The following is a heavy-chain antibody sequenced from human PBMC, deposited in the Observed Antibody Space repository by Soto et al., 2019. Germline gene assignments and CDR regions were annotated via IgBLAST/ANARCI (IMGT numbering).Heavy chain of an antibody. V-gene: IGHV3-53*01. D-gene: IGHD5-12*01. CDR1: GFTVSSNY. CDR2: IYSGGST. CDR3: SRDSGGYDPNYYYYMDV. Sequence: VGSLRLSCAASGFTVSSNYMSWVRQAPGKGLEWVSVIYSGGSTYYADSVKGRFTISRDNSKNTLYLQMNSLRAEDTAVYYCSRDSGGYDPNYYYYMDVWGKGTTVTVSS. J-gene: IGHJ6*03.